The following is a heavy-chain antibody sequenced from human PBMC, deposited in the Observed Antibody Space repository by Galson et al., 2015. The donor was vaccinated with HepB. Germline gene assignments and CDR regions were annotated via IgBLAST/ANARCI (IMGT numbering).Heavy chain of an antibody. CDR3: ARGYHGSGSCYSFDC. V-gene: IGHV5-51*03. J-gene: IGHJ4*02. D-gene: IGHD3-10*01. CDR1: GYSFTSYW. Sequence: QSGAEVKKPGESLKISCKGSGYSFTSYWIGWVRQMPGKGLEWMGIIYPGDSDTRYSPSFQGQVTMSLDKSISTAYLQWSSLRASDTAMYYCARGYHGSGSCYSFDCWGQGTLVTASS. CDR2: IYPGDSDT.